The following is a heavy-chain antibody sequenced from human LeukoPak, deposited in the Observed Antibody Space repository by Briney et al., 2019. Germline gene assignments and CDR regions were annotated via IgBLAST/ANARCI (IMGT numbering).Heavy chain of an antibody. CDR1: GGSISSYC. V-gene: IGHV4-4*07. CDR2: IYTSGST. CDR3: ASSGRYNDFWSGYSEY. Sequence: SETLSLTCTVSGGSISSYCWSWVRQPAGKGLEWVGRIYTSGSTNYNPSLNSRVTISLDTSKNQFSLKLSSVTAADTAVYYCASSGRYNDFWSGYSEYWGQGARVTVSS. D-gene: IGHD3-3*01. J-gene: IGHJ4*02.